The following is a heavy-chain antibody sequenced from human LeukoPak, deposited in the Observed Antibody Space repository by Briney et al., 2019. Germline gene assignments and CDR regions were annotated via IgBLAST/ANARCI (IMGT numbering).Heavy chain of an antibody. J-gene: IGHJ5*02. CDR2: INPNSGGT. CDR3: ARDSSGIAVANEIFDP. V-gene: IGHV1-2*02. Sequence: ASVKVSYKASGYTFTGYYMHWVRQAPGQGLEWMGWINPNSGGTNYAQKFQGRVTMTRDTSISTAYMELSRLRSDDTAVYYCARDSSGIAVANEIFDPWGQGTLVTVSS. CDR1: GYTFTGYY. D-gene: IGHD6-19*01.